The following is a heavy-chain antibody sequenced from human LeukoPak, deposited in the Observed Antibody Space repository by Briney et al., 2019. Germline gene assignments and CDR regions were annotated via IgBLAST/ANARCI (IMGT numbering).Heavy chain of an antibody. CDR2: IIPIFGTA. V-gene: IGHV1-69*05. J-gene: IGHJ6*03. D-gene: IGHD3-22*01. CDR3: ARGGSITKIGEDNYYYYMDV. CDR1: GGTFSSYA. Sequence: SVKVSCKASGGTFSSYAISWVRQAPGQGLEWMGGIIPIFGTANYAQKFQGRVTITTDESTSTAYMELSSLRSEDTAVYYCARGGSITKIGEDNYYYYMDVWGKGTTVTVSS.